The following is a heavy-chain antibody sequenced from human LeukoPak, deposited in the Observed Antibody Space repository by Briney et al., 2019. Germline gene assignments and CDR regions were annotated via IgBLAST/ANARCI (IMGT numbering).Heavy chain of an antibody. CDR2: ISSSGVTT. CDR1: GFTFSNYA. Sequence: GGSLRLSCAASGFTFSNYAINWVRQAPGRGLEWISTISSSGVTTYYADSVKGRFTISRDNSKNTLYLQMNSLRAEDTAVYYCARKNGLDYWGQGTLVTVSS. V-gene: IGHV3-23*01. CDR3: ARKNGLDY. J-gene: IGHJ4*02.